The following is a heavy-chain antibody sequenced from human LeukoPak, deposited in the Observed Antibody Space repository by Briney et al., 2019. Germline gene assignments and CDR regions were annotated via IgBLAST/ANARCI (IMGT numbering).Heavy chain of an antibody. Sequence: SVKVSCKASGGTFSSYAISWVRQAPGQGLEWMGGIIPILGTANYAQKFQGRVTIITDESTSTAYMELSSLRSEDTAVYYCARPSTGITGTTLHDAFDIWGQGTMVTVSS. CDR1: GGTFSSYA. V-gene: IGHV1-69*05. D-gene: IGHD1-14*01. CDR3: ARPSTGITGTTLHDAFDI. CDR2: IIPILGTA. J-gene: IGHJ3*02.